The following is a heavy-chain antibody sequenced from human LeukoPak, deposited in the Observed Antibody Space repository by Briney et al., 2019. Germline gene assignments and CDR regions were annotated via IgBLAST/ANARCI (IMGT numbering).Heavy chain of an antibody. CDR3: ARVPREIASI. CDR2: MNPASGNT. J-gene: IGHJ3*02. Sequence: ASVKVSCKASGYTFTSYDINWVRQATGQGLEWMGYMNPASGNTGYAQKFQGRVTMTTDTSISAAYMELSSLRSEDTAVYYCARVPREIASIWGQGTMVTVSS. V-gene: IGHV1-8*01. CDR1: GYTFTSYD. D-gene: IGHD3-16*02.